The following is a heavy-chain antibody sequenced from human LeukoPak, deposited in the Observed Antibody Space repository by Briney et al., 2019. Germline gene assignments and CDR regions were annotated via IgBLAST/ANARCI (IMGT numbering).Heavy chain of an antibody. CDR2: IYHSGST. CDR1: GGSISSGGYS. V-gene: IGHV4-30-2*01. Sequence: SQTLSLTCAVSGGSISSGGYSWSWIRQPPGKGLEWIGYIYHSGSTYYNPSLKSRVTISVDRSKNQFSLKLSSVTAADTAVYYCARETSSSDLNAFDIWGQGTMVTVSS. D-gene: IGHD6-6*01. J-gene: IGHJ3*02. CDR3: ARETSSSDLNAFDI.